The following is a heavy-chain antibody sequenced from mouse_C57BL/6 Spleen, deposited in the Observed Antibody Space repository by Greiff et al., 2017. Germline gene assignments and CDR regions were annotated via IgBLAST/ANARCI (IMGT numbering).Heavy chain of an antibody. Sequence: QVQLKESGAELARPGASVKLSCKASGYTFTSYGISWVKQRTGQGLEWIGEIYPRSGNTYYNEKFKGKATLTADKSSSTAYMELRSLTSEDSAVYFCARLTLGYFDVWGTGTTVTVSS. V-gene: IGHV1-81*01. CDR1: GYTFTSYG. J-gene: IGHJ1*03. CDR2: IYPRSGNT. CDR3: ARLTLGYFDV. D-gene: IGHD4-1*01.